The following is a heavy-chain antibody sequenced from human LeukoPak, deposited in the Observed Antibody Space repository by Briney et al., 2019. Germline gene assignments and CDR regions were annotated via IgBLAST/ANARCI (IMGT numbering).Heavy chain of an antibody. Sequence: GGSLRLSCAASGFTFSNAWMTWVRQAPGKGLEWVAFIRYDGSNKYYADSVKGRFTISRDNSKNTLYLQMNSLRAEDTAVYYCAKDHKFGELDPYYFDYWGQGTLVTVSS. CDR3: AKDHKFGELDPYYFDY. V-gene: IGHV3-30*02. J-gene: IGHJ4*02. D-gene: IGHD3-10*01. CDR1: GFTFSNAW. CDR2: IRYDGSNK.